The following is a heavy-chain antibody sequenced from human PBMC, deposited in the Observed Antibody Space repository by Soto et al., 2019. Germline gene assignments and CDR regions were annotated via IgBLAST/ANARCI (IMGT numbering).Heavy chain of an antibody. Sequence: QVQLVESGGGVVQPGRSLRLSCAASGFTFSSYGMHWVRQAPGKGLEWVAVIWYDGSNKYYADSVKGRFTISRDNSKNTLYLQMNSLRAEDTAVYYCARDRKSYQLLEGTHDAFDIWGQGTMVTVSS. CDR1: GFTFSSYG. J-gene: IGHJ3*02. CDR2: IWYDGSNK. D-gene: IGHD2-2*01. V-gene: IGHV3-33*01. CDR3: ARDRKSYQLLEGTHDAFDI.